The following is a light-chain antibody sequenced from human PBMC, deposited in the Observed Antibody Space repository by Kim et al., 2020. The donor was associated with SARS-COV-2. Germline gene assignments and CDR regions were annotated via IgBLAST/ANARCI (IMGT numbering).Light chain of an antibody. J-gene: IGLJ2*01. V-gene: IGLV1-44*01. Sequence: GQKVTISCSGSSSNIGSNTVNWYQQFPGAAPKLLVYSHNQRPSGVPDRFSGSRSGTSASLAISGLQSDDEADYYCASWDDSLNAVLFGGGTSLTVL. CDR1: SSNIGSNT. CDR3: ASWDDSLNAVL. CDR2: SHN.